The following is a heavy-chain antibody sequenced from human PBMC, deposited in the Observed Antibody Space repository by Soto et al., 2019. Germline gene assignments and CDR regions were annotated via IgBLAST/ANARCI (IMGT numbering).Heavy chain of an antibody. V-gene: IGHV4-59*08. CDR2: IYYSGST. D-gene: IGHD3-3*01. CDR1: GGSISSYY. CDR3: ARGATYYDFWSGYYRPYYYYYGMDV. Sequence: SETLSPTCTVSGGSISSYYWIWIRQPTGKGLEWIGYIYYSGSTNYNPSLKSRVTISVDTSKNQFSLKLSSVTAADTAVYYCARGATYYDFWSGYYRPYYYYYGMDVWGQGTTVTVSS. J-gene: IGHJ6*02.